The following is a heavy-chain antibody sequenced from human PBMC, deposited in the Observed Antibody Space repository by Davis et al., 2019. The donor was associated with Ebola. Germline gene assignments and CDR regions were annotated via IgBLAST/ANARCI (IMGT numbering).Heavy chain of an antibody. J-gene: IGHJ6*02. Sequence: GESLKISCAASGFTFSSYGMHWVRQAPGKGLEWVAVIWYDGSNKYYADSVKGRFTISRDNSKNTLYLQMNSLRAEDTAVYYCARGSNPLFGVVVGYYYGMDVWGQGTTVTVSS. CDR2: IWYDGSNK. V-gene: IGHV3-33*01. CDR1: GFTFSSYG. D-gene: IGHD3-3*01. CDR3: ARGSNPLFGVVVGYYYGMDV.